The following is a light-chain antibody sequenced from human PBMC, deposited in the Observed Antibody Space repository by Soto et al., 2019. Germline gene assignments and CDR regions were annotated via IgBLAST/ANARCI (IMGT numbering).Light chain of an antibody. Sequence: IQLTQSPSSLSASVGDRVTITCRASQRISTYLAWYQQRPGKAPKLLIYAASTVQSGVPSRFSGSGSATDFTLTISGLQPDDFATYYCQQLFSYPWTFGQGTKVEIK. V-gene: IGKV1-9*01. CDR1: QRISTY. CDR3: QQLFSYPWT. J-gene: IGKJ1*01. CDR2: AAS.